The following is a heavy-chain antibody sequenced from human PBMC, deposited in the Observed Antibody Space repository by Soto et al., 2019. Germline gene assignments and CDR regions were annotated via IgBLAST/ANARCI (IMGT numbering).Heavy chain of an antibody. D-gene: IGHD2-2*02. CDR2: IIPIFGTA. Sequence: QVQLVQSGAEVKKPGSSVKVSCKASGGTFSSYAISWVRQAPGQGLEWMGGIIPIFGTANYAQKLQGRVTITADESTSTAYMELSSLRSEDTAVYYCARGYCSSTSCYTLYYYYGMDVWGQGTTVTVSS. J-gene: IGHJ6*02. CDR3: ARGYCSSTSCYTLYYYYGMDV. CDR1: GGTFSSYA. V-gene: IGHV1-69*01.